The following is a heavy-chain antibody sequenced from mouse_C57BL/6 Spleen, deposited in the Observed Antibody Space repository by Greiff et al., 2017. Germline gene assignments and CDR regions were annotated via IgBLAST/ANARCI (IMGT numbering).Heavy chain of an antibody. CDR3: ARLFITTVVPYYAMDY. V-gene: IGHV7-3*01. J-gene: IGHJ4*01. CDR2: IRNKANGYTT. D-gene: IGHD1-1*01. Sequence: EVKLMESGGGLVQPGGSLSLSCAASGFTFTDYYMSWVRQPPGKALEWLGFIRNKANGYTTEYSASVKGRFTISRDNSQSILYLQMNALRAEDSATYYCARLFITTVVPYYAMDYWGQGTSVTVSS. CDR1: GFTFTDYY.